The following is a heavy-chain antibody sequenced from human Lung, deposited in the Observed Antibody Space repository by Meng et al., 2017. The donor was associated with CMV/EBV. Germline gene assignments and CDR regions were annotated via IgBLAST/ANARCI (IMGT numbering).Heavy chain of an antibody. V-gene: IGHV1-2*02. Sequence: SVQVSCKASVYTFTGYYMHWVRQAPGQGLEWMGWINPNSGGTNYAQKFQGRVTMTRDTSISTTYMEVSRLRSDDTAVYYCAREARAAGTDEYFDYWGQGTLVTVSS. J-gene: IGHJ4*02. D-gene: IGHD6-13*01. CDR2: INPNSGGT. CDR1: VYTFTGYY. CDR3: AREARAAGTDEYFDY.